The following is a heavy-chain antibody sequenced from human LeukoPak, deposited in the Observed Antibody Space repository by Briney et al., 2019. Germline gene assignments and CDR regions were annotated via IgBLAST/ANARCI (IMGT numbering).Heavy chain of an antibody. CDR1: GSSFTSYW. Sequence: GASLQISCQGSGSSFTSYWIGWVRPLPGKGLEWMGIIYPGDSDTRYSPSFQGQVTISADKSISTAYLQWSSLKASDTAMYYCARQKGFGELHFDYWGQGTLVTVSS. J-gene: IGHJ4*02. D-gene: IGHD3-10*01. CDR3: ARQKGFGELHFDY. V-gene: IGHV5-51*01. CDR2: IYPGDSDT.